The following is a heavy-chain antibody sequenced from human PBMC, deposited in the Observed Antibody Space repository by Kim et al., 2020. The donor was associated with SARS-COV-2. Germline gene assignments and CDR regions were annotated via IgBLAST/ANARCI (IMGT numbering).Heavy chain of an antibody. CDR3: ARNLGYCSSTNCSTRYFDL. CDR1: GFTFSSYS. V-gene: IGHV3-21*01. D-gene: IGHD2-2*01. J-gene: IGHJ2*01. Sequence: GGSLRLSCAASGFTFSSYSMNWVRQAPGKGLEWVSSISSSSSYIYYADSVKGRFTISRDNAKNSLYLQMNSLRAEDTAVYYCARNLGYCSSTNCSTRYFDLWGRGTLVTVSS. CDR2: ISSSSSYI.